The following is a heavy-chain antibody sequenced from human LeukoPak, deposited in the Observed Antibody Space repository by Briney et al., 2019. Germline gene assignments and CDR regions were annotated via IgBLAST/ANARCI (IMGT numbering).Heavy chain of an antibody. CDR2: IYHSGST. J-gene: IGHJ4*02. Sequence: SETLSLTCAVSGGSISSSNWWSWVRQPPGKGLEWIGEIYHSGSTNYNPSLKSRVTISVDKSKNQFSLKLSSVTAADTAVYYCARARPVAGMGQYFDYWGQGTLVTVSS. V-gene: IGHV4-4*02. CDR3: ARARPVAGMGQYFDY. CDR1: GGSISSSNW. D-gene: IGHD6-19*01.